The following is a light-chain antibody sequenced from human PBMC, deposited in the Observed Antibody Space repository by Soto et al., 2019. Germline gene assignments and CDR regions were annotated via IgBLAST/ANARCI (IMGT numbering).Light chain of an antibody. CDR2: GAS. CDR3: QQRINWPLT. CDR1: QSVGNN. J-gene: IGKJ4*01. V-gene: IGKV3-15*01. Sequence: EIVMTQSPVTLSVSPGERATLSCRASQSVGNNLAWYQQKPGQAPRLLIHGASTRATDIPARFSGSGSGTDFTFTISSLEPEDSGVYYCQQRINWPLTFGGGTKVDIK.